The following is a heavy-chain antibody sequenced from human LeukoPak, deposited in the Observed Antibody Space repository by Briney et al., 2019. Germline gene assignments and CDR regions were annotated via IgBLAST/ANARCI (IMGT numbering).Heavy chain of an antibody. CDR3: AKGREYQPLVYYFDY. J-gene: IGHJ4*02. V-gene: IGHV3-21*04. Sequence: PGGSLRLSCAASGFTFSSYSMNWVRQAPGKGLEWVSSISSSSSYIYYADSVKGRFTISRDNSKNTLYLQMNSLRAEDTAVYYCAKGREYQPLVYYFDYWGQGTLVTVSS. CDR2: ISSSSSYI. D-gene: IGHD2-2*01. CDR1: GFTFSSYS.